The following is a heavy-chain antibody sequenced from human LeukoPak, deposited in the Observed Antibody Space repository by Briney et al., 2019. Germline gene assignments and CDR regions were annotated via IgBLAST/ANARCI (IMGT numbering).Heavy chain of an antibody. Sequence: SETLSLTCTVSGGSISSYYWTWTRQPPGKGLEWIGYIYYSGSTYYSGSTNYNPSLKSRVTISVDTSKNQFSLKLSSVTAADTAVYYCARDVGATPGYFDYWGQGTLVTVSS. J-gene: IGHJ4*02. CDR3: ARDVGATPGYFDY. CDR2: IYYSGSTYYSGST. D-gene: IGHD1-26*01. V-gene: IGHV4-59*01. CDR1: GGSISSYY.